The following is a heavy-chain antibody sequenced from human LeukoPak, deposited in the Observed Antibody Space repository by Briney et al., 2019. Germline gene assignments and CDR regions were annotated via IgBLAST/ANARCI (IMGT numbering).Heavy chain of an antibody. CDR1: GGSISSGGYS. J-gene: IGHJ5*02. V-gene: IGHV4-30-2*01. CDR2: IYHSGST. CDR3: ARARDSNWFDP. Sequence: SETLSLTCAVSGGSISSGGYSWSWIRQPPGKGLEWIGYIYHSGSTYYNPSLKSRVTISVDRSKDQFSLKLSSVTAADTAVYYCARARDSNWFDPWGQGTLVTVSS.